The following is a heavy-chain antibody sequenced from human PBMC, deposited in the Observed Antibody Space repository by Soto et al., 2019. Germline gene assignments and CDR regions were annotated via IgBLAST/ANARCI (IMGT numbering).Heavy chain of an antibody. Sequence: EVQLLESGGGLVQPGGSLRLSCAASGFSFSTYAMSWVRQAPGRGLKWVSSITGTGGNTYYADSVKGRFTISRDNSRNTLYSQMDSLRAEDTAIYYCAKVVTGSSDYWGQGTLVTVSS. CDR3: AKVVTGSSDY. CDR2: ITGTGGNT. CDR1: GFSFSTYA. V-gene: IGHV3-23*01. D-gene: IGHD1-20*01. J-gene: IGHJ4*02.